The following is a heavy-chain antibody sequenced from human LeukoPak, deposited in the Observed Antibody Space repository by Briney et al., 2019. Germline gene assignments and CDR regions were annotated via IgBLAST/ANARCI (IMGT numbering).Heavy chain of an antibody. CDR3: AKAKSSSRDYYYMDV. D-gene: IGHD6-6*01. CDR2: ISGSGGST. J-gene: IGHJ6*03. CDR1: GFTFSSYA. Sequence: GGSLRLSCAASGFTFSSYAMSWVRQAPGKGLEWVSAISGSGGSTYYADSVKGRFTISRDNSKNTLYQQMNSLRAEDTAVYYCAKAKSSSRDYYYMDVWGKGTTVTVPS. V-gene: IGHV3-23*01.